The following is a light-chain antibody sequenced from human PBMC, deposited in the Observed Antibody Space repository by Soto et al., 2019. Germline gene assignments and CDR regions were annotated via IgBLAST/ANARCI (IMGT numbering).Light chain of an antibody. J-gene: IGLJ1*01. CDR1: SSDVGGYNY. CDR2: EVS. V-gene: IGLV2-11*01. Sequence: QSALTQPRSVSGSPGQSVTISCTGTSSDVGGYNYVSWYQQNPGKAPKLILFEVSKRPSGVSGRFSGSKSGNTASLTISGLQAEDEADYYCCSFTSSNTHVFGTGTKVTVL. CDR3: CSFTSSNTHV.